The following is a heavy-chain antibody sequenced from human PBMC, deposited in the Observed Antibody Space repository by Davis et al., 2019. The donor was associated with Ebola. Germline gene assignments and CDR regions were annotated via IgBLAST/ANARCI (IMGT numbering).Heavy chain of an antibody. CDR1: GFSFSDYY. D-gene: IGHD2-8*02. J-gene: IGHJ4*02. Sequence: GESLKISCAASGFSFSDYYMSWIRQAPGKGLEWVSYISSSGSTIYYADSVKGRFTISRDNAKNSLYLQMSSLRTDDTAVYYCAKDPLGHTGENDYWGQGTLVAVSS. CDR2: ISSSGSTI. V-gene: IGHV3-11*04. CDR3: AKDPLGHTGENDY.